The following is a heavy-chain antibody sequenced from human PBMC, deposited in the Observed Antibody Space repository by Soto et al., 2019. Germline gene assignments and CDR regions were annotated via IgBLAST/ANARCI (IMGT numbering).Heavy chain of an antibody. CDR1: GYTFTSYG. D-gene: IGHD5-12*01. CDR3: ASTSVDIVATIDDAFDI. V-gene: IGHV1-18*01. J-gene: IGHJ3*02. CDR2: ISAYNGNT. Sequence: ASVKVSCKASGYTFTSYGISWVRQAPGQGLEWMGWISAYNGNTNCAQKLQGRVTMTTDTSTSTAYMELRSLRSDDTAVYYCASTSVDIVATIDDAFDIWGQGTMVTVSS.